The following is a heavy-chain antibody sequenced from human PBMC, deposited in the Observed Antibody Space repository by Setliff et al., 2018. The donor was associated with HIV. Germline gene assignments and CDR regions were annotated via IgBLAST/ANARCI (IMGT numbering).Heavy chain of an antibody. CDR2: IYPGDSDT. V-gene: IGHV5-51*01. CDR1: GYRFTNYW. J-gene: IGHJ6*03. CDR3: ARHVVVVVAGEYYMDV. Sequence: ESLKISCKGSGYRFTNYWIGWVPQMPGKGLEWMGIIYPGDSDTRYSPSFQGQVTISADKSISTAYLQWSSLKASDTAMYYCARHVVVVVAGEYYMDVWGKGTTVTVSS. D-gene: IGHD2-15*01.